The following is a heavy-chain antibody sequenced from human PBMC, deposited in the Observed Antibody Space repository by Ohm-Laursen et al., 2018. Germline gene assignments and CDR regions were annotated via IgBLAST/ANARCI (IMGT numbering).Heavy chain of an antibody. CDR3: AKQGGYIHD. Sequence: GSLRLSCAAVGFTFSSQAMGWVRQAPGKGLEWVSVISGNGVNTYYSDSVKGRFTISRDNSKNTLYLQMNSLRAEDTAVYYCAKQGGYIHDWGQGTLVTVSS. CDR1: GFTFSSQA. D-gene: IGHD3-16*01. CDR2: ISGNGVNT. V-gene: IGHV3-23*01. J-gene: IGHJ4*02.